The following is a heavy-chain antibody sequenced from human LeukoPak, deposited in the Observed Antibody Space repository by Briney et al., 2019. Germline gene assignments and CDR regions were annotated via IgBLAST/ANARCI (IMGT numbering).Heavy chain of an antibody. V-gene: IGHV3-23*01. D-gene: IGHD3-9*01. Sequence: GGSLRLSCAASGFIFNNYALSWVRQAPGKGLEWVSSISGSGDSTYYADSVKGRFTISRDNSNNTLFLQMNSLRAEDTALYYCARSRILTGSNWGQGTLVTVSS. CDR1: GFIFNNYA. CDR3: ARSRILTGSN. CDR2: ISGSGDST. J-gene: IGHJ4*02.